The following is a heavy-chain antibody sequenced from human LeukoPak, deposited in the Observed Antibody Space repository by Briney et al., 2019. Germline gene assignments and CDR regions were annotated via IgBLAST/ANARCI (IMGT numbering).Heavy chain of an antibody. Sequence: GGSLRLSCAASGFTFKSYGMHWVRQAPGKGLEWVSYISSSGSTIYYADSVKGRFTISRDNAKNSLYLQMNSLRAEDTAVYYCAELGITMIGGVWGKGTTVTISS. D-gene: IGHD3-10*02. J-gene: IGHJ6*04. V-gene: IGHV3-48*04. CDR2: ISSSGSTI. CDR3: AELGITMIGGV. CDR1: GFTFKSYG.